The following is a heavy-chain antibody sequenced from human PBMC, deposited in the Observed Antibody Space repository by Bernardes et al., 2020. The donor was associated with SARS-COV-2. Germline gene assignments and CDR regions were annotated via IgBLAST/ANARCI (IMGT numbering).Heavy chain of an antibody. J-gene: IGHJ5*02. CDR3: AREDYELDL. CDR1: GFRFDDYA. D-gene: IGHD4-17*01. Sequence: GGSLRLSCAASGFRFDDYAMSWVRQAPGKGLEWVASISGSGGYTYYADSLKGRFTISRDNSKNTLFLQMNSLRAEDTALYFCAREDYELDLWGQGTLVTVSS. V-gene: IGHV3-23*01. CDR2: ISGSGGYT.